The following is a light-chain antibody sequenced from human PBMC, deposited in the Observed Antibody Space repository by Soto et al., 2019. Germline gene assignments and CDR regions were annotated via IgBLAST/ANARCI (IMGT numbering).Light chain of an antibody. V-gene: IGKV1-27*01. CDR2: ATS. Sequence: DIQMTQSPSSLSASVGDGVTITCRASQGISNYLAWYQQKPGRVPTLLISATSTLQSGVPSRFSGSGSGTDFTLTITSLQPEDVATYYCQRYNDGSTFGQGTKVEI. J-gene: IGKJ1*01. CDR3: QRYNDGST. CDR1: QGISNY.